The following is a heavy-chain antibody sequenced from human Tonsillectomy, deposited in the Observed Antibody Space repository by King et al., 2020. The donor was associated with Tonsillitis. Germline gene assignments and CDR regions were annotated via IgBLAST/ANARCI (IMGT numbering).Heavy chain of an antibody. V-gene: IGHV3-30*18. J-gene: IGHJ4*02. CDR3: AKAPPPSGDYEGWVVGYFDN. CDR1: GFTFSSYG. Sequence: VQLVESGGRVVQPGRSLRLSCAASGFTFSSYGIHWVRQAPGKGLEWVAVISYDGSNKYYADSVKGRFTISRDNSRNTLYLQMHSLSAEDTAVYFCAKAPPPSGDYEGWVVGYFDNWGQGAL. CDR2: ISYDGSNK. D-gene: IGHD4-17*01.